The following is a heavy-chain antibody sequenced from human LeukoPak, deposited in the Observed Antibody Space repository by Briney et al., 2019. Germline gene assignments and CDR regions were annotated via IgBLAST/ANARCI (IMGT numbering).Heavy chain of an antibody. CDR2: IYPGDPDT. V-gene: IGHV5-51*01. D-gene: IGHD5-24*01. CDR1: GYSFTSYW. Sequence: GESLKISCKGSGYSFTSYWIGWVRQMPGKGLEWMGIIYPGDPDTRYSPSFQGQVTISADKSISTASLQWSSLKASDTAMYYCARQGRWLQGVDAFDIWGQGTMVTISS. J-gene: IGHJ3*02. CDR3: ARQGRWLQGVDAFDI.